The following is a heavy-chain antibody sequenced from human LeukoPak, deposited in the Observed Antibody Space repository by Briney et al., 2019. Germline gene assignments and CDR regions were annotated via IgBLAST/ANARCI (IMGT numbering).Heavy chain of an antibody. CDR3: ARNSDVPLDL. V-gene: IGHV5-51*01. CDR1: GYNFTNHL. CDR2: IWPDDSDT. D-gene: IGHD1-7*01. Sequence: GESLKISCKASGYNFTNHLVAWVRQRPGKGLEWMGIIWPDDSDTRYSPSFQGLVSISVDKSISTAHLQWRSLKAADTALYFCARNSDVPLDLWGQGTLVIVSS. J-gene: IGHJ5*02.